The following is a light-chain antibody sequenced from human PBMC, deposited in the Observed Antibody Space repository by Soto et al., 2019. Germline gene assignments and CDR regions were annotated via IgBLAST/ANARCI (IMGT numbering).Light chain of an antibody. V-gene: IGKV3-15*01. CDR2: GAS. Sequence: EIVMTQSPATLSVSPGERATLSCRASQSVSSNLAWYQQKPGQAPRLLIYGASTRATGIPARFSGSGSGPEFTLTISSLQSEDFAVYYCQQYTNWPFPSWTFGQGTKVEIK. CDR1: QSVSSN. J-gene: IGKJ1*01. CDR3: QQYTNWPFPSWT.